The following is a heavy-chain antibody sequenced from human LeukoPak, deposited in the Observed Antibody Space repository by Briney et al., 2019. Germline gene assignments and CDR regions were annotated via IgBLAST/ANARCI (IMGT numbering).Heavy chain of an antibody. CDR3: VRDPNWGSGN. Sequence: GGSLRLSCAASGFTFSNYAMIWVHQAPGKGLEWVSIISIPGTTTYYADSVKGRFTISKDNSKNTLYLQMNSLRAEDTAVYYCVRDPNWGSGNWGQGTLVTVSS. V-gene: IGHV3-23*01. J-gene: IGHJ4*02. CDR1: GFTFSNYA. CDR2: ISIPGTTT. D-gene: IGHD7-27*01.